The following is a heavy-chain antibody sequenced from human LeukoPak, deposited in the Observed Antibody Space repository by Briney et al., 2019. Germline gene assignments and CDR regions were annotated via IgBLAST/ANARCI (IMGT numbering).Heavy chain of an antibody. CDR3: ARESVLGYGDYVGYFDY. Sequence: ASVKVSCKASGYTFTSYGISWVRQPPGQGLEWMGWISAYNGNTNYAQKLQGRVTMTTDTSTSTAYMELRSLRSDDTAVYYCARESVLGYGDYVGYFDYWGQGTLVTVSS. D-gene: IGHD4-17*01. J-gene: IGHJ4*02. CDR1: GYTFTSYG. CDR2: ISAYNGNT. V-gene: IGHV1-18*01.